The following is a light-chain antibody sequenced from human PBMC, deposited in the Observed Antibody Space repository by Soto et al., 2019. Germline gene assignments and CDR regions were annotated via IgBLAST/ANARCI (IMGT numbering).Light chain of an antibody. V-gene: IGLV2-14*01. CDR1: SSDVGDYNY. Sequence: QPVLTQPASVSGSPGQSITISCTGTSSDVGDYNYVSWYQHLPGKAPKLMIYEVSNRPSGVSNRFSGSKSGNTASLTISGLQAEDEADYYCSSYTTNSTPHVVFGGGTKLTVL. J-gene: IGLJ2*01. CDR2: EVS. CDR3: SSYTTNSTPHVV.